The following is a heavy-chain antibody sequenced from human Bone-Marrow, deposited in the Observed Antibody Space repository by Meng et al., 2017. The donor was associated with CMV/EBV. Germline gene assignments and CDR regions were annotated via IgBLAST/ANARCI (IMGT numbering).Heavy chain of an antibody. D-gene: IGHD2-2*01. CDR3: AKMMGVVPHYYYGMDV. V-gene: IGHV3-73*01. CDR1: GFTFSGSA. J-gene: IGHJ6*02. Sequence: GESLKISCAASGFTFSGSAMHWVRQASGKGLEWVGRIRSKANSYATAYAASVKGRFTISRDDSKNTAYLQMNSLKTEDTAVYYCAKMMGVVPHYYYGMDVWGQGTTVTGSS. CDR2: IRSKANSYAT.